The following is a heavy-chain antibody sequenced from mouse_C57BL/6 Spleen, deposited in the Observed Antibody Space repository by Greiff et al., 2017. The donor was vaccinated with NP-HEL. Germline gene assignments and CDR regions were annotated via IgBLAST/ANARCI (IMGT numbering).Heavy chain of an antibody. CDR1: GYTFTSYC. J-gene: IGHJ2*01. V-gene: IGHV1-61*01. CDR2: IYPSDSET. Sequence: QVQLQQPGAELVRPGSSVKLSCKASGYTFTSYCMDWVKQRPGQGLEWIGNIYPSDSETHYNQKFKDKATLTVDKSSSTAYMQLSSLTSEDSAVYYCARGWYPDYWGQGTTLTVSS. D-gene: IGHD2-1*01. CDR3: ARGWYPDY.